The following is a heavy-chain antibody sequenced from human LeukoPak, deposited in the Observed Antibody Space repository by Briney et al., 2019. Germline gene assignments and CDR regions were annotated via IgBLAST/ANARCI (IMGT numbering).Heavy chain of an antibody. V-gene: IGHV3-7*01. D-gene: IGHD3-3*01. Sequence: GGSLRLSCAASGFTFSSYWMSWVRQAPGKGLEWVANIKQDGSEKYYVDSVKGRFTISRDNAKNSLYLQMNSLRAEDTAVYYCARDFGYYDFWSGYLLMDVWGKGTTVTVSS. CDR2: IKQDGSEK. J-gene: IGHJ6*03. CDR3: ARDFGYYDFWSGYLLMDV. CDR1: GFTFSSYW.